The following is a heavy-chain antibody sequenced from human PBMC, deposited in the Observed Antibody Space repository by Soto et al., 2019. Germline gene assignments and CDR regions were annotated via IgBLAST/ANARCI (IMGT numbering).Heavy chain of an antibody. J-gene: IGHJ5*02. CDR3: GRARTYRRTGHYRRDALDP. Sequence: PSETLPLTCVDDGGSFGDYYWSWVRQPPGKGLTWIGDINPSGSTNYNPSLKWRGTLSIDISKNQCSLELNSLTAADTVVYFCGRARTYRRTGHYRRDALDPWGEGTLVPVAS. D-gene: IGHD7-27*01. V-gene: IGHV4-34*01. CDR1: GGSFGDYY. CDR2: INPSGST.